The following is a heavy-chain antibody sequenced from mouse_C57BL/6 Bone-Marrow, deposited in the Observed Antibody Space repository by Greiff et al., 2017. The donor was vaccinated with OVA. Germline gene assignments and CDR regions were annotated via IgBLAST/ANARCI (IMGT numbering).Heavy chain of an antibody. V-gene: IGHV1-18*01. Sequence: VQLQQSGPELVKPGASVKIPCKASGYTFTDYYMAWVKQSHGKSLEWIGDINPNNGGTNYNQKFKGKATLTVDKSSSTAYMELRSLTSEDTAVYYCARGDYGSSHWYFDVWGTGTTVTVSS. D-gene: IGHD1-1*01. CDR3: ARGDYGSSHWYFDV. J-gene: IGHJ1*03. CDR1: GYTFTDYY. CDR2: INPNNGGT.